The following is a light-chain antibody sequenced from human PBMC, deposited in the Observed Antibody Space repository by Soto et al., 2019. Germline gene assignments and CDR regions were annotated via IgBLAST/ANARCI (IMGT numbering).Light chain of an antibody. CDR1: SSNIGSNT. J-gene: IGLJ2*01. CDR3: AAWDDSLYVV. CDR2: SNN. V-gene: IGLV1-44*01. Sequence: QSVLTQPPSASGTPGQRVTISCSGSSSNIGSNTVNWYQQLPGTAPKLLIYSNNQRPSGVPDRFSGSKSGTSASLAISGLQSEDEADYYCAAWDDSLYVVFGGGTKLTGL.